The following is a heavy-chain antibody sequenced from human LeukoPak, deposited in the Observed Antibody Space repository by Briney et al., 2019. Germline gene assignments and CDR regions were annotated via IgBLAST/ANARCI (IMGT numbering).Heavy chain of an antibody. V-gene: IGHV1-2*02. J-gene: IGHJ4*02. CDR2: INPNSGGT. Sequence: ASVKVSXKASGYTFTGYYMHWVRQAPGQGLEWMGWINPNSGGTNYAQKFQGRVTMTRDTSISTAYMELSRLRSDDTAVYYCVSLSSGYYLFDYWGQGTLVTVSS. D-gene: IGHD3-22*01. CDR3: VSLSSGYYLFDY. CDR1: GYTFTGYY.